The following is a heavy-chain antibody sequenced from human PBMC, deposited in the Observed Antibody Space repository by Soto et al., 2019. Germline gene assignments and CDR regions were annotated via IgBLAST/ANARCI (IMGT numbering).Heavy chain of an antibody. J-gene: IGHJ6*02. CDR3: ARDNDRLQLGGNYYYAMDV. Sequence: QAQLVQSGAEVKKPGSSVKVSCKASGGTFRNYDISWVRQAPGQGLEWMGGIIPLFRTPDYSQKFQGRDSINADASTSTADMEWSRLRSADTAVYYCARDNDRLQLGGNYYYAMDVWGQGTTVTVSS. D-gene: IGHD5-12*01. CDR2: IIPLFRTP. CDR1: GGTFRNYD. V-gene: IGHV1-69*12.